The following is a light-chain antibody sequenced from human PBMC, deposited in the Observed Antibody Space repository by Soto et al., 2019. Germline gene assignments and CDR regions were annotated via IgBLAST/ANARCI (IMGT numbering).Light chain of an antibody. CDR1: QGIRND. J-gene: IGKJ1*01. Sequence: AIQMTQSPSSLSASVGDRVTITCRASQGIRNDLGWYQQKPGKAPNLLSYAATSLQSGVPSRFSGSGSGTDFARTISCLQPEYFASYYCLRDYNCPPVLGQATKVEIE. CDR3: LRDYNCPPV. V-gene: IGKV1-6*01. CDR2: AAT.